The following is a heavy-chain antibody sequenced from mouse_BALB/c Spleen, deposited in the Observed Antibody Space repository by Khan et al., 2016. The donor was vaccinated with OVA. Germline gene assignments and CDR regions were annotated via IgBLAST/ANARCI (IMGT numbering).Heavy chain of an antibody. V-gene: IGHV5-9-3*01. CDR2: ISSGGTYT. CDR3: ARPPITTVVATSYWFFDV. D-gene: IGHD1-1*01. CDR1: GFTFSSYA. Sequence: EVELVESGGGLVKPGGSLKLSCAASGFTFSSYAMSWVRQTPEKRLEWVATISSGGTYTYYPDSVKGRFTISRDNAKNTLYLQMSSLRSEDTAVCYCARPPITTVVATSYWFFDVWGAGTTVTVST. J-gene: IGHJ1*01.